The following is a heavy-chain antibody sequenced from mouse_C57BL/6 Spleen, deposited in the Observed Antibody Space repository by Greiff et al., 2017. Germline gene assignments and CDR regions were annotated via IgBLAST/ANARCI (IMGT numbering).Heavy chain of an antibody. CDR3: ARRGITTVADY. CDR1: GYTFTDYY. CDR2: INPYNGGT. D-gene: IGHD1-1*01. V-gene: IGHV1-19*01. Sequence: VQLQQSGPVLVKPGASVKMSCKASGYTFTDYYMNWVKQSHGKSLEWIGVINPYNGGTSYNQKFKGKATLTVDKSSSTAYMELNSLTSEDSAVYYCARRGITTVADYWGQGTTLTVSS. J-gene: IGHJ2*01.